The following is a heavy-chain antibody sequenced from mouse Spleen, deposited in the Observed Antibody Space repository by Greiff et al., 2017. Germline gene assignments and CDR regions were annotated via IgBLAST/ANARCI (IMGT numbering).Heavy chain of an antibody. CDR2: ISSFSCTI. CDR1: GFTFSSFG. CDR3: ARVGYNGSREGYFGV. Sequence: EVQVVESGGGLVQPGGSRKLSCAASGFTFSSFGMHWVRQAPEKGLEWVAYISSFSCTIYYADTVTGRFTISRDNPKNTLFLQMTSLRSEDTAMYYCARVGYNGSREGYFGVWGAGTTGTVSS. D-gene: IGHD1-1*01. V-gene: IGHV5-17*02. J-gene: IGHJ1*01.